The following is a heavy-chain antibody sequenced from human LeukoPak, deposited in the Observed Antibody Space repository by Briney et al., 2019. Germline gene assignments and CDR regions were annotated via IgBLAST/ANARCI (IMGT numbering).Heavy chain of an antibody. V-gene: IGHV4-39*07. CDR2: IYHIGSM. J-gene: IGHJ6*02. Sequence: SETLSLTCTVSGGPVSTISYYWGWIRQPPGKGLEWIGSIYHIGSMYYNPSLKSRVTISVDTSKNQFSLKLSSVTAADTAVYYCARDKPLTLGTTHYYYGMDVWGQGTTVTVSS. CDR3: ARDKPLTLGTTHYYYGMDV. CDR1: GGPVSTISYY. D-gene: IGHD1-7*01.